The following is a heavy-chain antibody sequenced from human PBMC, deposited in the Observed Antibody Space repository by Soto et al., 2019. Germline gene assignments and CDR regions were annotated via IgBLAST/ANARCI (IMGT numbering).Heavy chain of an antibody. Sequence: GASVKVSCKASGGTFSSYAISWVRQAPGQGLEWMGGIIPIFGTANYAQKFQGRVTITADESTSTAYMELSSLRSEDTAVYYCARGGRGDYGDYVSFDYWGQGTLVTVSS. D-gene: IGHD4-17*01. V-gene: IGHV1-69*13. J-gene: IGHJ4*02. CDR1: GGTFSSYA. CDR3: ARGGRGDYGDYVSFDY. CDR2: IIPIFGTA.